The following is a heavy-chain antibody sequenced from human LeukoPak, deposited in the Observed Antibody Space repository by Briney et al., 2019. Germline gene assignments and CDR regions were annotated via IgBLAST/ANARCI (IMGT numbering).Heavy chain of an antibody. V-gene: IGHV4-4*02. CDR2: IYHSGST. J-gene: IGHJ3*02. D-gene: IGHD3-22*01. CDR3: ARDLYYYDSSGPGLAFDI. Sequence: SSETLSLTCAVSGGSISSSNWWSWVRQPPGKGLEWIGEIYHSGSTNYNPSLKSRVTISVDKSKNQFSLKLSSVTAADTAVYYCARDLYYYDSSGPGLAFDIWGQGTMVTVSS. CDR1: GGSISSSNW.